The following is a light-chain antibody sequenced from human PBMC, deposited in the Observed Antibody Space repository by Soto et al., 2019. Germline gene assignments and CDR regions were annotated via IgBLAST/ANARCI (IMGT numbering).Light chain of an antibody. Sequence: EIVMTQSPATLSVSPGERATLSCRASQSVSGNLAWYQQKPGQPPRLLIYGASTRATGIPARFSGSGSGTEFPLTISSLPSEDFAVYYCQQYNNWTLTFGGGTKVEIK. CDR3: QQYNNWTLT. CDR2: GAS. V-gene: IGKV3-15*01. CDR1: QSVSGN. J-gene: IGKJ4*01.